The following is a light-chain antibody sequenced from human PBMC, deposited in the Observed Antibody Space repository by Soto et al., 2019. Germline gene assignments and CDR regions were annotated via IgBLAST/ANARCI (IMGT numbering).Light chain of an antibody. CDR1: QSISNW. V-gene: IGKV1-5*01. CDR3: QQYNSWWT. J-gene: IGKJ1*01. CDR2: DAS. Sequence: DIHMTQSPSTLSASVGDRITITCRASQSISNWLAWYQQKPGKAPKLLIYDASSLESGVPSRFSGSGSGTEFTLTISSLQPDDFATYYCQQYNSWWTFGQGTKVDI.